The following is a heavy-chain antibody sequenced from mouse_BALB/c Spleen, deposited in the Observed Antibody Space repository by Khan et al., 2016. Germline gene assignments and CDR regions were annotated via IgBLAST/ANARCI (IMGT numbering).Heavy chain of an antibody. CDR2: INTVTGEP. CDR1: GYTFIDYS. Sequence: QIQLVQSGPEMKQPGETVKISCKSSGYTFIDYSIHWVKQAPGKGLKWMGWINTVTGEPTYADDFKGRFAFSLETSARTAFLQINNLKTEDTATYFCARDDNYDSYIMDYWGHGTSVTVSS. V-gene: IGHV9-2-1*01. J-gene: IGHJ4*01. D-gene: IGHD2-1*01. CDR3: ARDDNYDSYIMDY.